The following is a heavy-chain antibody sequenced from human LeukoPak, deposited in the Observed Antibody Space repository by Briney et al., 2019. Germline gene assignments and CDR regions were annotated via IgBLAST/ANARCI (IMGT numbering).Heavy chain of an antibody. V-gene: IGHV4-59*01. CDR2: IYYSGST. CDR1: GGSISSYY. CDR3: ARGTTLGLDP. J-gene: IGHJ5*02. D-gene: IGHD1-26*01. Sequence: SETLSLTCTVSGGSISSYYWSWIRQPPGKGLEWIGYIYYSGSTNYNPSLKSRVTISVDTSKNQFSLKLSSVTAADTAVYYCARGTTLGLDPWGQGTLVTVSS.